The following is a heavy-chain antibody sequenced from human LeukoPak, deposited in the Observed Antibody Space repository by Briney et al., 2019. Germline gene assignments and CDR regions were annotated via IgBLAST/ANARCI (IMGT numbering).Heavy chain of an antibody. Sequence: GGSLRLSCAASGFTVSSNYMSWVRQAPGKGLEWVSVIYSGGSTYYADSVKGRFTISRDNSKNTLYLQMNSLRAEDTAVYYCAKVPCSSTSCYTVSYFDYWGQGTLVTVSS. CDR1: GFTVSSNY. V-gene: IGHV3-53*01. CDR2: IYSGGST. D-gene: IGHD2-2*02. CDR3: AKVPCSSTSCYTVSYFDY. J-gene: IGHJ4*02.